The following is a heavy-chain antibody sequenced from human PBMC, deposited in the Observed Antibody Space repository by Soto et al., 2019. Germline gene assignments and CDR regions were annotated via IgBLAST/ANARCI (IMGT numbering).Heavy chain of an antibody. CDR3: ANNFLEGWLGYFQH. Sequence: QVQLVESGGGVVQPGRSLRLSCAASGFTFSSYGMHWVRQAPGKGLEWVAVISYDGSNKYYADSVKGRFTISRDNSKNTLYLQMNSLRAEDTAVYYCANNFLEGWLGYFQHWGQVTLVTVSS. D-gene: IGHD3-3*01. CDR2: ISYDGSNK. J-gene: IGHJ1*01. V-gene: IGHV3-30*18. CDR1: GFTFSSYG.